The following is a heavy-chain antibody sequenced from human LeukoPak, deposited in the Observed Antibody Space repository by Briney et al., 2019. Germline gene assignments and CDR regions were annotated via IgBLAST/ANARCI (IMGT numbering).Heavy chain of an antibody. D-gene: IGHD4-17*01. CDR1: GGSISSSSYY. V-gene: IGHV4-39*07. CDR2: IYYSGST. Sequence: SETLSLTCTVSGGSISSSSYYWGWIRQPPGKGLEWIGSIYYSGSTYYNPSLKSRVTISDDTSKNQVSLWLTSVTAADTAVYYCATSLYGDYEADYWGPGILVTVSS. J-gene: IGHJ4*02. CDR3: ATSLYGDYEADY.